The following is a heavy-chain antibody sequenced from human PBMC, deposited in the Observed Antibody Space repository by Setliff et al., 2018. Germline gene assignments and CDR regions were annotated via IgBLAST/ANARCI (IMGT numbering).Heavy chain of an antibody. V-gene: IGHV7-4-1*02. J-gene: IGHJ5*02. D-gene: IGHD6-6*01. CDR3: AKEGNKYGYSSGWFDP. Sequence: ASVKVSCKASGYTFTNYAMNWVRQAPGQGLEWMGWINTNTGNPTYAQGFTGRFVFSLDTSVNTAYMDLTSLRSDDTAVYYCAKEGNKYGYSSGWFDPWGQGTLVTVSS. CDR1: GYTFTNYA. CDR2: INTNTGNP.